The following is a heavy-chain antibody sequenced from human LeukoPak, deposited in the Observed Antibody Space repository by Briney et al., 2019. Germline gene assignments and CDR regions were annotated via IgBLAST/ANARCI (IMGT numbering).Heavy chain of an antibody. Sequence: GGSLRLSCAASGFTFSSYGMHWVRQAPGKGLEWVAFIRYDGSNKYYADSVKGRFTISRDNSKNTLYLQMNSLRAEDTAVYYCAEDKESVVVVPAAIDYYYMDVWGKGTTVTVSS. CDR3: AEDKESVVVVPAAIDYYYMDV. CDR2: IRYDGSNK. J-gene: IGHJ6*03. D-gene: IGHD2-2*01. CDR1: GFTFSSYG. V-gene: IGHV3-30*02.